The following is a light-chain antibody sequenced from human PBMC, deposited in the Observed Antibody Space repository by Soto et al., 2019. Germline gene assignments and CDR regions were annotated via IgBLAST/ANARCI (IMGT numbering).Light chain of an antibody. V-gene: IGKV2-30*01. CDR1: QSLVYSDGNSY. CDR2: RAY. J-gene: IGKJ5*01. Sequence: DVVMTQSPLSLSVTLGQPASISCRSSQSLVYSDGNSYLSWFQQRPGQSPRRIIYRAYNRDSGVPDRFRGSGSGTDFTPKISRVEAEDVGVYYCMQGVHWPPITCGQGTRLEIK. CDR3: MQGVHWPPIT.